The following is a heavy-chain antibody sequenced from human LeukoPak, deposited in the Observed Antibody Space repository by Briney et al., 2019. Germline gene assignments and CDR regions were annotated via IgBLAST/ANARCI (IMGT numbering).Heavy chain of an antibody. Sequence: PSETRSLARRISGGSLGSYYCSWIRQPPGKALEWIGYIYTGGSTEYHPSLQTRVTISLDPSKNQFSLKLSSVTAADTALYYCARHRGYDRSGYFFLDAFDIWGQGTMVTVSS. D-gene: IGHD3-22*01. V-gene: IGHV4-4*09. CDR2: IYTGGST. J-gene: IGHJ3*02. CDR1: GGSLGSYY. CDR3: ARHRGYDRSGYFFLDAFDI.